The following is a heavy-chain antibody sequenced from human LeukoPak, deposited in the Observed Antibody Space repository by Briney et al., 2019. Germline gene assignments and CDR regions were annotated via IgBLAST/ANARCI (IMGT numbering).Heavy chain of an antibody. Sequence: SETLSLTCTVSGGPINSFYWSWIRQPPGKGLEWIGYIYSSGNTNYNPSLKSRVTISVDTSRNQFSLKLSSVTAADTAVYYCARDYGGKFDYWGQGTLVTVSS. CDR2: IYSSGNT. D-gene: IGHD4-23*01. CDR1: GGPINSFY. J-gene: IGHJ4*02. V-gene: IGHV4-59*01. CDR3: ARDYGGKFDY.